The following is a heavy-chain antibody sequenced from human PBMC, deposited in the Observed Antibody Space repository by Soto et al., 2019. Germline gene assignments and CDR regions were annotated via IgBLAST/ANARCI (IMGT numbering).Heavy chain of an antibody. CDR2: IYYSGSN. CDR3: AREGPFYDSSGLHTYYFDY. J-gene: IGHJ4*02. Sequence: QVHLHESGPGLVKPSQTLSLTCTVSGGSISSGGYYWSWIRQHPGKGLEWIGYIYYSGSNYYNPSLKSRVTIAVDTSKNQFSLKLSSVTAADTAVYYCAREGPFYDSSGLHTYYFDYWGQGTLVTVSS. D-gene: IGHD3-22*01. V-gene: IGHV4-31*03. CDR1: GGSISSGGYY.